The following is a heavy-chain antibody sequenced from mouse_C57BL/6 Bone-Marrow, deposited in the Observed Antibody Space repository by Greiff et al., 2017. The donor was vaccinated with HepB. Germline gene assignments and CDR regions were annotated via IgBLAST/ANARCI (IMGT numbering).Heavy chain of an antibody. CDR2: ISSGSSTI. V-gene: IGHV5-17*01. J-gene: IGHJ2*01. CDR1: GFTFSDYG. Sequence: EVQLVESGGGLVKPGGSLKLSCAASGFTFSDYGMHWVRQAPEKGLEWVAYISSGSSTIYYADTVKGRFTISRDNAENTLFLQMTSLRSEDTAMYYGARSRDYGSSLGVYFDYGGQGTTLTVSS. D-gene: IGHD1-1*01. CDR3: ARSRDYGSSLGVYFDY.